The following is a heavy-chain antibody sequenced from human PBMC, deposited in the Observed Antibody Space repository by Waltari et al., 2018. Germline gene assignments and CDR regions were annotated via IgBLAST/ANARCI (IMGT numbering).Heavy chain of an antibody. J-gene: IGHJ4*02. CDR1: GGSISSYY. Sequence: QVQLQESGPGLVKPSETLSLTCTVSGGSISSYYWSWIRQPPGKGLEWIGYIYYSGGTNYTPSLKRRVTISVDTSKNQFSLKLSAVTAADTAVYYCARELHYSNYLYFDYWGQGTLVTVSS. D-gene: IGHD4-4*01. CDR3: ARELHYSNYLYFDY. CDR2: IYYSGGT. V-gene: IGHV4-59*01.